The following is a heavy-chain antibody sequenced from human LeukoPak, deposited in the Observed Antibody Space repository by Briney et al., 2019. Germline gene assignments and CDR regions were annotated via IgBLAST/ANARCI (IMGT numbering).Heavy chain of an antibody. D-gene: IGHD1-26*01. CDR1: GFTFSDSG. Sequence: PGGSLRLSCAASGFTFSDSGMHLVRQASGKGLEWVGHIRSKADSYATVYAASVKGRFTSTRDDSENTAYLQMNSLKTEDTAVYYCATFPSGSYSAYWGQGTLVTVCS. CDR3: ATFPSGSYSAY. J-gene: IGHJ4*02. V-gene: IGHV3-73*01. CDR2: IRSKADSYAT.